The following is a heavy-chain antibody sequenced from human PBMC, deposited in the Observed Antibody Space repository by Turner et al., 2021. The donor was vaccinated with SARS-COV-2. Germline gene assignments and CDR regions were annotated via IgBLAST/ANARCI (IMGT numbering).Heavy chain of an antibody. CDR2: IQQDGSEK. D-gene: IGHD5-18*01. Sequence: EVQLVESGGGLVQPGGSLRLSCAASGFTFSSYWMTWVRQTPGKGLEWVANIQQDGSEKYYVDSVKGRFTISRDNAKNSLYLQMNSLRAEDTAVYYCARDLLGYSYGLDYWGQGTLVTVSS. CDR1: GFTFSSYW. V-gene: IGHV3-7*03. CDR3: ARDLLGYSYGLDY. J-gene: IGHJ4*02.